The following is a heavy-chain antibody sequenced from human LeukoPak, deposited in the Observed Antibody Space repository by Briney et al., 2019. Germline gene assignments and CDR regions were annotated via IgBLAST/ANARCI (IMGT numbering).Heavy chain of an antibody. J-gene: IGHJ4*02. V-gene: IGHV3-53*01. CDR3: AKDMGYSSGWYMDY. Sequence: GGSLRLSCAASGFTVSSNYMSWVRQAPGKGLEWVSVIYSGGSTYYADSVKGRFTISRDNSKNTLYLQMNSLRAEDTAVYYCAKDMGYSSGWYMDYWGQGTPVTVSS. CDR2: IYSGGST. CDR1: GFTVSSNY. D-gene: IGHD6-19*01.